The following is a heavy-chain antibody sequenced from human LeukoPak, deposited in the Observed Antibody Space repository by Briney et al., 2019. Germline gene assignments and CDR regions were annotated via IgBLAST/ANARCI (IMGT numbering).Heavy chain of an antibody. V-gene: IGHV3-7*01. CDR2: IKQDGSEK. D-gene: IGHD2-2*02. CDR1: GFTFSSYW. Sequence: GGSLRLSCAASGFTFSSYWMSWVRQAPGKGLEWVANIKQDGSEKYYVDSVKGRFTISRDNAKNSLYLQMNSLRAEDTAVYYCARGGYCSSTNCYTAYDAFDIWGQGTMVTVSS. CDR3: ARGGYCSSTNCYTAYDAFDI. J-gene: IGHJ3*02.